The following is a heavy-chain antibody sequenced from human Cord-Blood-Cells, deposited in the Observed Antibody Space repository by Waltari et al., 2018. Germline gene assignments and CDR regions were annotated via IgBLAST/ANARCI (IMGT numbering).Heavy chain of an antibody. CDR3: ARDGSYGDYDY. Sequence: EVQLVESGGCFVQPGGSLRLSCPASGYTSSSYWSTWVRQAPGKGLEWVANIKQDGSEKYYVDAVKGRFTISRDNAKNSLYLQMNSLRAEDTAVYYCARDGSYGDYDYWGQGTLVTVSS. CDR1: GYTSSSYW. CDR2: IKQDGSEK. V-gene: IGHV3-7*01. D-gene: IGHD4-17*01. J-gene: IGHJ4*02.